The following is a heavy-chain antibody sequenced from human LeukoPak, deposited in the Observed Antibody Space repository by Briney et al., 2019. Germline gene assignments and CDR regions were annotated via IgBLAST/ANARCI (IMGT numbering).Heavy chain of an antibody. Sequence: PGGSLSLSCAASGFTFDDYAMHWVRQAPGKGLEWVSGISWNSGSIDYADSVKGRFTISRDNAKNSLYLQMNSLRPEDTAFYYCAKGTGRYWTFFDYWGQGTLVTVSS. J-gene: IGHJ4*02. CDR1: GFTFDDYA. CDR2: ISWNSGSI. V-gene: IGHV3-9*01. D-gene: IGHD1-26*01. CDR3: AKGTGRYWTFFDY.